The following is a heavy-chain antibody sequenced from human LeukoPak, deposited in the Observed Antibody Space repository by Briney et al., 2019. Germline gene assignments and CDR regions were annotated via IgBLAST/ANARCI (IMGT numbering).Heavy chain of an antibody. CDR3: ARGASDCTNGVCLTDYYYYGMDV. D-gene: IGHD2-8*01. J-gene: IGHJ6*02. Sequence: KPSETLSLTCTVSGGSISSYYWSWIRQPPGKGLEWIGEINHSGSTNYNPSLKSRVTISVDTSKNQFSLKLSSVTAADTAVYYCARGASDCTNGVCLTDYYYYGMDVWGQGTTVTVSS. V-gene: IGHV4-34*01. CDR1: GGSISSYY. CDR2: INHSGST.